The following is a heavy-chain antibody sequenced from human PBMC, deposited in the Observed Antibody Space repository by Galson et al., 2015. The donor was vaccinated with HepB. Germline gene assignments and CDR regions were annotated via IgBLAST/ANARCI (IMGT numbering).Heavy chain of an antibody. D-gene: IGHD3-22*01. V-gene: IGHV5-51*01. J-gene: IGHJ1*01. CDR3: ARNSYDSNGSPFQR. CDR2: IYPGDSDT. CDR1: GYSFTSYW. Sequence: SGADVKKPGESLRISCKGSGYSFTSYWISWVRQMPGKGLEWMGIIYPGDSDTKYSPSFQGQVTISADKPISTAYLQWSSLKASDTAMYYRARNSYDSNGSPFQRWGQGTLVTVSS.